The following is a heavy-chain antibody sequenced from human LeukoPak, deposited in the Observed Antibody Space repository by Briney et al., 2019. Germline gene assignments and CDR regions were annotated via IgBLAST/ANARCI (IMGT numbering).Heavy chain of an antibody. J-gene: IGHJ6*04. CDR1: GFAFSSYW. CDR3: AELGITMIGGV. CDR2: IKQDGSEK. Sequence: GGSLRLSCAASGFAFSSYWMSWVRQAPGKGLEWVASIKQDGSEKYYVDSVKGRFTISRDNAKNSLYLQMNSLRAEDTAVYYCAELGITMIGGVWGKGTTVTISS. V-gene: IGHV3-7*01. D-gene: IGHD3-10*02.